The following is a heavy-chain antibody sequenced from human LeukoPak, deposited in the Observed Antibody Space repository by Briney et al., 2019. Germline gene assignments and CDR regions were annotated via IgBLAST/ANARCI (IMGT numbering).Heavy chain of an antibody. CDR2: IKQDGSEK. J-gene: IGHJ4*02. V-gene: IGHV3-7*01. Sequence: GGSLRLSCAASGFTFSNAWMSWVRQAPGKGLEWVANIKQDGSEKYYVDSVKGRFTISRDNAKNSLYLQMNSLRAEDTAVYYCARSGKIYFDWLLDYWGQGTLVTVSS. CDR3: ARSGKIYFDWLLDY. CDR1: GFTFSNAW. D-gene: IGHD3-9*01.